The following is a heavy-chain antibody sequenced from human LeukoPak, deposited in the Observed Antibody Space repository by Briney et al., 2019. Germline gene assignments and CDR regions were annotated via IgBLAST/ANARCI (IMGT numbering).Heavy chain of an antibody. CDR1: VYTFTGYY. CDR3: ARDPGYSSSWFDY. V-gene: IGHV1-2*02. J-gene: IGHJ4*02. D-gene: IGHD6-13*01. Sequence: ASVKVSCKASVYTFTGYYMHWVRQPPGQGLERMGWINRNSGGTNYAQKFQGRVTMTRDTSISTAYMELSRLRSDDTAVYYGARDPGYSSSWFDYWGQGTLVTVSS. CDR2: INRNSGGT.